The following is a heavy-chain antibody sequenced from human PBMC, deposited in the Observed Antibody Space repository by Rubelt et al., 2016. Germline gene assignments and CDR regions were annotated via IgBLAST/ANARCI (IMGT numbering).Heavy chain of an antibody. CDR1: GGSFSGYY. CDR3: GRGRRGSSSWLGRDYYGMDV. J-gene: IGHJ6*02. V-gene: IGHV4-34*01. D-gene: IGHD6-13*01. CDR2: INHSGST. Sequence: QVQLQQWGAGLLKPSETLSLTCAVYGGSFSGYYWSWIRQPPGKGLEWIGEINHSGSTNYNPSLKSRVTISADEAKNQFSLRLSAVTAADTVVYYGGRGRRGSSSWLGRDYYGMDVWGQGTTVTVSS.